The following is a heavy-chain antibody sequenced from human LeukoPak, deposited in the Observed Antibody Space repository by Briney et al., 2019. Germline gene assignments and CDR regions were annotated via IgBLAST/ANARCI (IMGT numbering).Heavy chain of an antibody. CDR2: IKPDGTTK. J-gene: IGHJ4*02. CDR1: GFTFTNYA. D-gene: IGHD6-13*01. CDR3: ARSIPYGTTWYGRSDY. Sequence: PGGSLRLSCAASGFTFTNYAMSWVRQAPGKGLEWVANIKPDGTTKFYVDSVKGRFTISRDNASNSLYLQMNSLRAEDTAIYYCARSIPYGTTWYGRSDYWGQGTLVTVSS. V-gene: IGHV3-7*03.